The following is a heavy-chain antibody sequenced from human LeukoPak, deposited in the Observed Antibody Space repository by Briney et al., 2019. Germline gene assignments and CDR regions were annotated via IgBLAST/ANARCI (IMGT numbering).Heavy chain of an antibody. J-gene: IGHJ5*02. CDR2: INHSGST. CDR3: ARAYSSSWYWNWFDP. D-gene: IGHD6-13*01. CDR1: GGSFSGYY. Sequence: SETLSLTCAVYGGSFSGYYWSWIRQPPGKGLEWIGEINHSGSTNYNPSLKSRVTISVDMSKNQFSLKMSSVTAADTAVYYCARAYSSSWYWNWFDPWGQGTLVTVSS. V-gene: IGHV4-34*01.